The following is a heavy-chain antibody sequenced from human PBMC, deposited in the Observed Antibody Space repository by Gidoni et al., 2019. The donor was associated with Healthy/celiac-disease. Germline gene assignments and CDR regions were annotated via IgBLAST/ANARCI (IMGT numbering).Heavy chain of an antibody. D-gene: IGHD3-22*01. CDR2: IKSKTDGGTT. J-gene: IGHJ4*02. V-gene: IGHV3-15*01. Sequence: EVQLVESGGGLVKPGGSLRLSCAASGFTFSNARMSWVRQAPGKGLEWVGRIKSKTDGGTTDYAAPVKGRFTISRDDSKNTLYLQMNSLKTEDTAVYYCTTEETRVTYYYDSSGYLPFDYWGQGTLVTVSS. CDR1: GFTFSNAR. CDR3: TTEETRVTYYYDSSGYLPFDY.